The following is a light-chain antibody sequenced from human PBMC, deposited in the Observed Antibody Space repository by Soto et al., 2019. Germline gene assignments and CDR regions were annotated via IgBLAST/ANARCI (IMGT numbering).Light chain of an antibody. J-gene: IGLJ2*01. V-gene: IGLV2-14*01. CDR1: SSDVGGYNY. CDR3: SSYTSSSTPHVV. CDR2: DVS. Sequence: QSALTQPASXXXXXXXXXXXSCTGTSSDVGGYNYVSWYQQHPGKAPKLMIYDVSNRPSGVSNRFSGSKSGNTASLTISGLQAEDEADYYCSSYTSSSTPHVVFGGGTKLTVL.